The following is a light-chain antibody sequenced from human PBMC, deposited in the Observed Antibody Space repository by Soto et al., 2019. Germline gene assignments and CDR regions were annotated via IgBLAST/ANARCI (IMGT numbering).Light chain of an antibody. Sequence: DIQMTQSPSSVFASVGDRVIISCRASQGISSWLAWYQPIPGKAPELLIYAASILQRGVPSRFSGSGAGTDVTPTISSLQSEDFATYYCQQADSFPLTFGGGPKVQIK. CDR3: QQADSFPLT. J-gene: IGKJ4*01. CDR1: QGISSW. CDR2: AAS. V-gene: IGKV1D-12*01.